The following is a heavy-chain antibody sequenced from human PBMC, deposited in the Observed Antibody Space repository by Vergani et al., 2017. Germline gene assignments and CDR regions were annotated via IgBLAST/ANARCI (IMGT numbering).Heavy chain of an antibody. D-gene: IGHD2-15*01. J-gene: IGHJ4*02. CDR1: GGSISSYY. V-gene: IGHV4-4*07. CDR3: ARGYCSGGSCYFDY. Sequence: QVQLQESGPGLVKPSETLSLTCTVSGGSISSYYWSWIRQPAGKGLEWIGRIYTSGSTNYNPSIKSRVTMSVYTSKNQFSLKLSSVTAADPAVYYCARGYCSGGSCYFDYWGQGTLVTVSS. CDR2: IYTSGST.